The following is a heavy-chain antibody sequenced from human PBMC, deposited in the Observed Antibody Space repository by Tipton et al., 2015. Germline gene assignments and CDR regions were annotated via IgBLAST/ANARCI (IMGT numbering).Heavy chain of an antibody. CDR1: GFTFSSYD. CDR2: ISHDGSND. J-gene: IGHJ3*01. V-gene: IGHV3-30*18. CDR3: SKGTGRGRITMVRGASAWGFDV. Sequence: SLRLSCAASGFTFSSYDMHWVRRAPAKGLEWVGFISHDGSNDYYADSVKGRFTISRDNSNHTLFLLMDSLTSEDTAVYYCSKGTGRGRITMVRGASAWGFDVWGQGTPVTVSS. D-gene: IGHD3-10*01.